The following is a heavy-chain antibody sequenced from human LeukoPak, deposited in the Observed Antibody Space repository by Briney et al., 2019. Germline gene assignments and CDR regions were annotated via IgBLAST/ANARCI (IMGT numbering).Heavy chain of an antibody. V-gene: IGHV1-8*01. CDR2: MNPNSGNT. D-gene: IGHD2-15*01. J-gene: IGHJ4*02. Sequence: ASVKVSCKASGYTFTSYDINWVRQATGQGLEWMGWMNPNSGNTGYAQKFQGRVTMTRNTSISTAYMELSSLRSEDTAVYYCARDGLGVAASDYWGQGTLVTVSS. CDR1: GYTFTSYD. CDR3: ARDGLGVAASDY.